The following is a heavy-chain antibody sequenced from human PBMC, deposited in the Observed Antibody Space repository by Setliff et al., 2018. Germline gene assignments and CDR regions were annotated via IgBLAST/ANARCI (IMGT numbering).Heavy chain of an antibody. D-gene: IGHD5-12*01. V-gene: IGHV1-3*01. Sequence: GASVKVSCKASGYTFSNYLLHWVRQAPGQGPEWVGWINAGNGHTKYSQRFQDRITITSETSATTVYMELRSLRSEDTAVYYCVRVDMVLSNFDFWGQGTLVTVSS. CDR1: GYTFSNYL. CDR2: INAGNGHT. CDR3: VRVDMVLSNFDF. J-gene: IGHJ4*02.